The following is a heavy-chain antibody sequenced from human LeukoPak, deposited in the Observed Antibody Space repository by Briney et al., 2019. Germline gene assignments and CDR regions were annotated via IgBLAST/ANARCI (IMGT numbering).Heavy chain of an antibody. J-gene: IGHJ3*02. CDR2: IYYSGST. Sequence: SETLSLTCTVSGGSISSSSYYWGWIRQPPGKGLEWIGSIYYSGSTYYNPSLKSRVTISVDTSKNQFSLKLSSVTPEDTAVYYCVGQKPGLRAFDIWGQGTMVTVSS. D-gene: IGHD3-10*01. CDR3: VGQKPGLRAFDI. CDR1: GGSISSSSYY. V-gene: IGHV4-39*01.